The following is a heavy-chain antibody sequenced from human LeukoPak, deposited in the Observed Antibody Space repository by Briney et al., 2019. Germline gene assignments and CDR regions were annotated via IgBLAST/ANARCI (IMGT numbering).Heavy chain of an antibody. J-gene: IGHJ4*02. D-gene: IGHD6-13*01. CDR1: GFTFDDYA. CDR2: ISWNSGII. Sequence: LPGGSLRLSCAASGFTFDDYAMHWVRHAPGKGLEWVSGISWNSGIIGYADSVKGRFTISRDNAKNSLYLQMNSLRAEDTALYYCAKDRAGGSSWYSDGLDYWGQGTLVTVSS. CDR3: AKDRAGGSSWYSDGLDY. V-gene: IGHV3-9*01.